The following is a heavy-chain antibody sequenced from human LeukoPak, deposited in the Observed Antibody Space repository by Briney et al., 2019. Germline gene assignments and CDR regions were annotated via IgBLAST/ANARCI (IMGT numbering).Heavy chain of an antibody. Sequence: GGSLRLSCAASGFTFSSYSMNWVRQAPGKGLEWVSSISSSSSYIYYADSVKGRFTISRDNAKNSLYLQMNSLRAEDTAVYYCARDVGQLVLVNAFDIWGQGTMVTVSP. CDR2: ISSSSSYI. V-gene: IGHV3-21*01. CDR3: ARDVGQLVLVNAFDI. J-gene: IGHJ3*02. CDR1: GFTFSSYS. D-gene: IGHD6-6*01.